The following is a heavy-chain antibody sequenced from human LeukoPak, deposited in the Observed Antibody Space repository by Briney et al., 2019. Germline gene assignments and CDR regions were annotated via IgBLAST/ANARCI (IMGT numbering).Heavy chain of an antibody. Sequence: SETLSLTCTVSGYSISSGYYWGWIRQPPGKGLEWIGSIYHSGSTYYNPSLKSRVTISVDTSKNQFSLKLSSVTAADTAVYYCARARYSSSWYGGYNWFDPWGQGTLVTVSS. V-gene: IGHV4-38-2*02. CDR2: IYHSGST. J-gene: IGHJ5*02. CDR1: GYSISSGYY. CDR3: ARARYSSSWYGGYNWFDP. D-gene: IGHD6-13*01.